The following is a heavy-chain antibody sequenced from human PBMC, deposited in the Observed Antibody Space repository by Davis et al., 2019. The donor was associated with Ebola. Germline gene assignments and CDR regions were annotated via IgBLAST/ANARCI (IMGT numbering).Heavy chain of an antibody. Sequence: PGGSLRLSCAASGFIVSSNYMSWVRQAPGKGLEWVSVIYSGGSTYYADSVKGRFTISRDNSKNTLYLQMNSLRAEDTAVYYCARDRLGKEDAFDIWGQGTMVTVSS. D-gene: IGHD7-27*01. CDR2: IYSGGST. J-gene: IGHJ3*02. CDR3: ARDRLGKEDAFDI. V-gene: IGHV3-53*01. CDR1: GFIVSSNY.